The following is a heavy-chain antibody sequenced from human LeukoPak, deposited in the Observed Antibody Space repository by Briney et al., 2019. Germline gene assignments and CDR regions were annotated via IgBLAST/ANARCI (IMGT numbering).Heavy chain of an antibody. CDR3: ARSSSGWPTGYYYYGMDV. V-gene: IGHV3-48*04. Sequence: PGGSLRLSCAASGFTFSSYSMNWVRQAPGKGLEWVSGINWNSRRIDYADSVKGRFTISRDNAKNSLYLQMNSLRAEDTAVYYCARSSSGWPTGYYYYGMDVWGQGTTVTVSS. CDR1: GFTFSSYS. J-gene: IGHJ6*02. D-gene: IGHD6-19*01. CDR2: INWNSRRI.